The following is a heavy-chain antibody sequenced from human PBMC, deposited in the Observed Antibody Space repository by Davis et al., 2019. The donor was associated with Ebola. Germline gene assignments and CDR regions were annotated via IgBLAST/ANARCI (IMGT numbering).Heavy chain of an antibody. D-gene: IGHD3-3*01. Sequence: PSETLSLTCTVSGGSISSYYWSWIRQPPGKGLEWLGYIYYSGSTNYNPSLKSRVTISVDTSKNQFSLKLSSVTAADTAVYYCARGRAYDFWSGYSPRGWFDPWGQGTLVTVSS. J-gene: IGHJ5*02. CDR1: GGSISSYY. CDR2: IYYSGST. CDR3: ARGRAYDFWSGYSPRGWFDP. V-gene: IGHV4-59*01.